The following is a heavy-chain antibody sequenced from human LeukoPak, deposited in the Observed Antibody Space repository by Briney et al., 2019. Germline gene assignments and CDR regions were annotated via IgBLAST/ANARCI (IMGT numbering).Heavy chain of an antibody. CDR1: GESFSGYY. CDR3: ARGGSSSFYYYYYYYMDV. V-gene: IGHV4-34*01. CDR2: INDGGRT. J-gene: IGHJ6*03. Sequence: SETLSLKCAVYGESFSGYYWSWIRQPPGKGLEWIGEINDGGRTNYNPSLKSRVTISVDTSKNQFSLRLNSVIAADTAVYYCARGGSSSFYYYYYYYMDVWGKGTTVTVSS. D-gene: IGHD6-6*01.